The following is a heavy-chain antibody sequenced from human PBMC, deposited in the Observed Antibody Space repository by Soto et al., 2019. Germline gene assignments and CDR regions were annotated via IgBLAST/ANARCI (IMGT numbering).Heavy chain of an antibody. V-gene: IGHV4-30-4*01. CDR2: IYDGGTT. J-gene: IGHJ4*02. Sequence: SETLSLTCTVSGGSISSAAYCWSWIRQSPDKGLEWIGHIYDGGTTYSSPSLKGRVTISADTSETQFSLKLNSVSAADTAVYYCARGPSGDKVDYWGQGIQVTDSS. CDR3: ARGPSGDKVDY. D-gene: IGHD7-27*01. CDR1: GGSISSAAYC.